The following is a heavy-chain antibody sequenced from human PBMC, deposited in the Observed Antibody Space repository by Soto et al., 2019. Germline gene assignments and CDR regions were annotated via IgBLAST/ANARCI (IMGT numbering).Heavy chain of an antibody. CDR1: GGSFSGYY. J-gene: IGHJ5*02. V-gene: IGHV4-34*01. CDR3: ARSRTDILTGYYDDP. CDR2: INHSGIT. D-gene: IGHD3-9*01. Sequence: SETLSLTCAVYGGSFSGYYWSWIRQPPGKGLELIGEINHSGITNYNPSLKSRVTISVDTSKNQFSLKLSSVSAADTAVYYCARSRTDILTGYYDDPWGQGTLVTVS.